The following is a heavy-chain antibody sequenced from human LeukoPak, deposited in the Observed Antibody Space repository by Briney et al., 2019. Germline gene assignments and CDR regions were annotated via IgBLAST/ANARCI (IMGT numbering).Heavy chain of an antibody. CDR1: GYTFTNYA. CDR2: IKQDGSEK. J-gene: IGHJ4*02. D-gene: IGHD3-3*01. V-gene: IGHV3-7*01. Sequence: GASVKVSCKASGYTFTNYAMHWVRQAPGKGLEWVATIKQDGSEKYYVDSVKGRFTISRDNAKNSLYLQMNSLRAEDTAVYYCARDRNTDFWSGYYTNYCDYWGQGTLVTVSS. CDR3: ARDRNTDFWSGYYTNYCDY.